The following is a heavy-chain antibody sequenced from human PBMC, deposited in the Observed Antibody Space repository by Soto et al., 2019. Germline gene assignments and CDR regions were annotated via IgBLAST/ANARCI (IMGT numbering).Heavy chain of an antibody. Sequence: ASVKVSCKASGYTFTSYGISWVRQAPGQGLEWMGWISAYNGNTNYAQKLQGRVTMTTDTSTSTAYMELRSLRSDDTAVYYCARERTPCYYDFWSGYYTTHYYYGMDVWGQGTTVTVSS. D-gene: IGHD3-3*01. CDR1: GYTFTSYG. CDR3: ARERTPCYYDFWSGYYTTHYYYGMDV. J-gene: IGHJ6*02. CDR2: ISAYNGNT. V-gene: IGHV1-18*01.